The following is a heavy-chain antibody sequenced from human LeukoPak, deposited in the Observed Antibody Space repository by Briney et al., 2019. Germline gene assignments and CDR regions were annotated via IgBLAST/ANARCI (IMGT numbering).Heavy chain of an antibody. D-gene: IGHD3-22*01. CDR1: GFTVSSNY. J-gene: IGHJ4*02. CDR2: ISGTVGST. CDR3: AKAGGRGTMIVVVIPVYYFDY. Sequence: GGSLRLSCAASGFTVSSNYMSWVRQAPGKGLGWVSAISGTVGSTYYADSVKGRFTISRDNSKNTLYLQMNSLRAEDTAVYYCAKAGGRGTMIVVVIPVYYFDYWGQGTLVTVSS. V-gene: IGHV3-23*01.